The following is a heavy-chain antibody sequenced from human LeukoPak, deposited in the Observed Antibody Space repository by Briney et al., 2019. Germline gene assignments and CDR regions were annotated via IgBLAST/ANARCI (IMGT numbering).Heavy chain of an antibody. J-gene: IGHJ4*02. CDR2: ISYDGSNK. V-gene: IGHV3-30*18. D-gene: IGHD2-2*01. CDR3: AKRHCSSTSCYFDY. Sequence: GGSLRLSCAAPGFTFSSYGMHWVRQAPGKGLEWVAVISYDGSNKYYADSVKGRFTVSRDNSKNTLYLQMNSLRAEDTAVYYCAKRHCSSTSCYFDYWGQGTLVTVSS. CDR1: GFTFSSYG.